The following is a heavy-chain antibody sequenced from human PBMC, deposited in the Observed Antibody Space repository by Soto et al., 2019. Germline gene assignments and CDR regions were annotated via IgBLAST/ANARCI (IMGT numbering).Heavy chain of an antibody. V-gene: IGHV4-59*08. CDR1: GGSIGSYY. CDR2: IYYSGST. J-gene: IGHJ4*02. D-gene: IGHD3-3*01. Sequence: QVQLQESGPGLVKPSETLSLTCSVSGGSIGSYYWSWIRQPPGKGLEWIGYIYYSGSTNYNPSLKRRVTISVDTSKNQFSLQLSSVTAADTAVYYCARGGWRQIDYWGQGTLVTVSS. CDR3: ARGGWRQIDY.